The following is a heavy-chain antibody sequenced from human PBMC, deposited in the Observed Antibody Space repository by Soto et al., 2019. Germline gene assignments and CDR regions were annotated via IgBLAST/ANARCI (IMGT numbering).Heavy chain of an antibody. D-gene: IGHD2-15*01. Sequence: GGSLRLSCAASGFTFSSYSMNWVRQAPGKGLEWVSSISSSSSYIYYADSVKGRFTISRDNAKNSLYLQMNSLRAEDTAVYYCARDCLSGASVGSCYSDNYWGQGTLVTVSS. J-gene: IGHJ4*02. CDR2: ISSSSSYI. V-gene: IGHV3-21*01. CDR1: GFTFSSYS. CDR3: ARDCLSGASVGSCYSDNY.